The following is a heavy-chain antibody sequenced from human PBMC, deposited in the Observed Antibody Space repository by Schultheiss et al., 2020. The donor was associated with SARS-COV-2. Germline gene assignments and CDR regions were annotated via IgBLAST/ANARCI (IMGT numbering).Heavy chain of an antibody. CDR3: ARGGGYCSSTSCYKRGYYYYYMDV. V-gene: IGHV4-34*01. D-gene: IGHD2-2*02. CDR1: GGSISSYY. J-gene: IGHJ6*03. CDR2: INHSGST. Sequence: SETLSLTCTVSGGSISSYYWSWIRQPPGKGLEWIGEINHSGSTNYNASLKSRVTISVDTSKNQFSLKLSSVTAADTAVYYCARGGGYCSSTSCYKRGYYYYYMDVWGKGTTVTVSS.